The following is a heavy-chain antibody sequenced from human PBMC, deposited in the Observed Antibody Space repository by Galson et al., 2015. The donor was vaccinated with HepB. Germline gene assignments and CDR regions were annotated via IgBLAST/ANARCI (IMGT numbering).Heavy chain of an antibody. J-gene: IGHJ4*02. V-gene: IGHV3-23*01. CDR1: GFTFSSYA. D-gene: IGHD6-19*01. CDR2: ISGSGSGT. CDR3: AKGCYSSGWSYFDY. Sequence: SLRLSCAASGFTFSSYAMSWVRQAPGKGLEWVSTISGSGSGTYNADSVKGRFTISKDDSKNTQAQQMNSLRDEDTALYYCAKGCYSSGWSYFDYWGQGTLVTVSS.